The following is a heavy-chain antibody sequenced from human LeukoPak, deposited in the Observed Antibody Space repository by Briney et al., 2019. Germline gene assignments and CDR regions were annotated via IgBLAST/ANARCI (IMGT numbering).Heavy chain of an antibody. CDR2: IIPIFGTA. J-gene: IGHJ5*02. CDR1: GGTFSSYA. Sequence: SVKVSCKASGGTFSSYAISWVRQAPGQGLEWMGGIIPIFGTANYAQKFQGRVTITTDESTSTAYMELSSLRSEDTAVYYCAAITIFGVVPGPAWGQGTLVTVSS. CDR3: AAITIFGVVPGPA. D-gene: IGHD3-3*01. V-gene: IGHV1-69*05.